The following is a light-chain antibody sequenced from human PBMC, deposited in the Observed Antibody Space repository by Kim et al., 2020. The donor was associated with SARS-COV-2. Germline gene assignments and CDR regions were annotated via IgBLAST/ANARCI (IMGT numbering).Light chain of an antibody. CDR2: DIT. J-gene: IGLJ2*01. CDR3: LLYYSGVRV. Sequence: PGGTVTLSCGSSTGAVTSCHFPYWFQHKPGQAPSTLIYDITQRHSWTPARFSGSLLGDKAALTLSGAQPEDEADYYCLLYYSGVRVFGGGTQLTVL. V-gene: IGLV7-46*01. CDR1: TGAVTSCHF.